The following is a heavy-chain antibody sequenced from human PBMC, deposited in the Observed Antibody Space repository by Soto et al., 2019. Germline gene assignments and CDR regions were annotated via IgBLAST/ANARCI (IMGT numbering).Heavy chain of an antibody. D-gene: IGHD5-12*01. Sequence: QVQLQESGPGLVKPSQTLSLTCTVSGGSISSGDYYWSWIRQPPGKALEWIGYIYYSGSTYYHQSLSSRDTISVDTSKNKFSLKLSSVTAAETAVYYCAREGVGYVRPEYRYGLDVWGQGTTVTVSS. CDR2: IYYSGST. J-gene: IGHJ6*02. CDR1: GGSISSGDYY. CDR3: AREGVGYVRPEYRYGLDV. V-gene: IGHV4-30-4*01.